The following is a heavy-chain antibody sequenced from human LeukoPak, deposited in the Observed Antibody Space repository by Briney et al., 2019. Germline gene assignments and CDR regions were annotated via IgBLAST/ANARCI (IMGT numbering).Heavy chain of an antibody. V-gene: IGHV1-2*02. CDR3: ARDKYTGYETFDY. CDR1: GYTFTGYY. J-gene: IGHJ4*02. D-gene: IGHD5-12*01. CDR2: INPNNGGT. Sequence: ASVKVSCKASGYTFTGYYIHWVRQAPGQGLEWMGWINPNNGGTNYAQKFQGRVTMTRDTSISTAYMELNRLTSDDTAVYYCARDKYTGYETFDYWGQETPVTVSS.